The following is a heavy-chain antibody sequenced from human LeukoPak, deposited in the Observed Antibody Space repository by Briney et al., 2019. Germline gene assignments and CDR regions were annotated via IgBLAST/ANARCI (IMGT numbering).Heavy chain of an antibody. D-gene: IGHD2-15*01. CDR3: AKDLSIQWSLGYFDP. CDR2: IRYDGSNK. J-gene: IGHJ5*02. Sequence: GGSLRLSCAASGFTFSSYGMHWVRQAPGKGLEWVAFIRYDGSNKYYADSVKGRFTISRDNSKNTLYLQMNSLRAEDTAVYYCAKDLSIQWSLGYFDPWGQGTLVTVSS. V-gene: IGHV3-30*02. CDR1: GFTFSSYG.